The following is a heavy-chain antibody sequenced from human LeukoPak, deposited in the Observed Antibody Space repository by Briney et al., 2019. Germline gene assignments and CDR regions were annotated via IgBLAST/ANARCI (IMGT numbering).Heavy chain of an antibody. CDR2: ISAYNGNT. CDR3: ARARAVAGTGTY. CDR1: GYTFTSYG. V-gene: IGHV1-18*01. J-gene: IGHJ4*02. D-gene: IGHD6-19*01. Sequence: ASVKVSCKASGYTFTSYGISWVRQAPGQGLEWMGWISAYNGNTNYAQKLQGRVTMTTDTSTSTAYMELRSLRSDDTAVYYCARARAVAGTGTYWGQGSLVTVSS.